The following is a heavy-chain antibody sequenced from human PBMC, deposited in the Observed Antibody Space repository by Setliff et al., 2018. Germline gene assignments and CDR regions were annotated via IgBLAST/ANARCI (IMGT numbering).Heavy chain of an antibody. Sequence: GGSLRLSCAASGFTFSAHYMDWLRQAPGKGLEWVGRIRSKTDTAAPVYAASVRGRFSISRDESKNTAYLQMNSLETEDTAVYYCARDGNNWNDLDYWGHGTLVTVSS. CDR3: ARDGNNWNDLDY. D-gene: IGHD1-20*01. CDR1: GFTFSAHY. CDR2: IRSKTDTAAP. J-gene: IGHJ4*01. V-gene: IGHV3-72*01.